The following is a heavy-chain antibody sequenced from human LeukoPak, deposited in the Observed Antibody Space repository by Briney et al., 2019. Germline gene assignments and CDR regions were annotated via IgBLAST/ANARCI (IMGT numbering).Heavy chain of an antibody. J-gene: IGHJ4*02. CDR2: INPNSGGT. CDR3: ARDAFNSSGWRFDY. V-gene: IGHV1-2*02. Sequence: ASVKVSCQASGYTFTGYYMHWVRQAPGQGLEWMGWINPNSGGTNYAQKFQGRVTMTRDTSISTAYMELSRLRSDDTAVYYCARDAFNSSGWRFDYWGQGTLVTVSS. D-gene: IGHD6-19*01. CDR1: GYTFTGYY.